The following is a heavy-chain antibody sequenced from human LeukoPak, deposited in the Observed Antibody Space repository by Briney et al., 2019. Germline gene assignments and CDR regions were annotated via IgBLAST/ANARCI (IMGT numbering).Heavy chain of an antibody. CDR1: GYTFTGYY. CDR3: ARGGYSGYETIDY. Sequence: ASVKVSCKASGYTFTGYYMHWVGQAPGQGLEWMGWINPNNGGTKYAHKFQGGVTMSTDTSISTAYMELSRLRSDDTAFYYCARGGYSGYETIDYWGQGTLVTVSS. D-gene: IGHD5-12*01. V-gene: IGHV1-2*02. J-gene: IGHJ4*02. CDR2: INPNNGGT.